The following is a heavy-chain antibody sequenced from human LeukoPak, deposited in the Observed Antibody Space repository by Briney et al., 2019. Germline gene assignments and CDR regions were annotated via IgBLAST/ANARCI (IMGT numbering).Heavy chain of an antibody. CDR1: GFTFSDYY. CDR2: ISTSSYT. D-gene: IGHD2-2*01. J-gene: IGHJ5*02. Sequence: GGSLRLSCAASGFTFSDYYMSWIRQAPGKGLEWVSYISTSSYTNYAASVKGRFTISRDNAKNSLYLQMNSLRAEDTAVYYCARAFRYCSSTSCYLDPWGQGTLVTVSS. CDR3: ARAFRYCSSTSCYLDP. V-gene: IGHV3-11*06.